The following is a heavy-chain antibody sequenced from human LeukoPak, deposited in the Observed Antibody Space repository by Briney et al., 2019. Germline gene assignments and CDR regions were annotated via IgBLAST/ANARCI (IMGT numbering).Heavy chain of an antibody. CDR1: GFTFSDHY. J-gene: IGHJ4*02. Sequence: GGSLRLSCAASGFTFSDHYMDWVRQAPGKGLEWVGRTKNKANSYTTEYAASVKGRFTISRDESKNSLYMQMNSLITEDTAVYYCARWDSGSCSDWGQGTLVTVSS. D-gene: IGHD1-26*01. CDR3: ARWDSGSCSD. CDR2: TKNKANSYTT. V-gene: IGHV3-72*01.